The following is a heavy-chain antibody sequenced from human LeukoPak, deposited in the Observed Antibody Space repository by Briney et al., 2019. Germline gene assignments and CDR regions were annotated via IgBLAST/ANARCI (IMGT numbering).Heavy chain of an antibody. J-gene: IGHJ1*01. CDR2: IYHSGST. CDR1: GGSISSSNW. Sequence: SETLSLTCAVSGGSISSSNWWSWVRQPPGKGLEWIGEIYHSGSTNYNPSLKSRVTISVDKSKNQFSLKLSSVTAADTAVYYCARDGHSSGWYFQHWGQGTLVTVSS. CDR3: ARDGHSSGWYFQH. D-gene: IGHD6-19*01. V-gene: IGHV4-4*02.